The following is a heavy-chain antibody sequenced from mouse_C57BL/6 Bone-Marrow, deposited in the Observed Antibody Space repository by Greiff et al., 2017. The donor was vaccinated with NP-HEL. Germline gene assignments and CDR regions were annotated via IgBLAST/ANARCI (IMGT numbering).Heavy chain of an antibody. Sequence: EVKVVESGEGLVKPGGSLKLSCAASGLTFSSYAMSWVRQTPEKRLEWVAYISSGGDYIYYADTVKGRFTISRDNARNTLYLQMSSLKSEDTAMYYCTRGGRLRFAYWGQGTLVTVSA. V-gene: IGHV5-9-1*02. CDR1: GLTFSSYA. J-gene: IGHJ3*01. D-gene: IGHD2-13*01. CDR2: ISSGGDYI. CDR3: TRGGRLRFAY.